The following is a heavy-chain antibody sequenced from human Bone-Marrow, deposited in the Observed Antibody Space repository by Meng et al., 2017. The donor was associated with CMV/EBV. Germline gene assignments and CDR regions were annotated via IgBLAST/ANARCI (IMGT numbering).Heavy chain of an antibody. D-gene: IGHD4-11*01. CDR1: GGSISSYY. CDR2: ISHSGST. Sequence: SETLSLTCTVSGGSISSYYWSWIRQPPGKGLEWIGSISHSGSTNYNPSLKSRVTFSVDTSKNQFSLNLTSVTAADTAVYYCARDYRQGADYYFDYWGQGTLVTVSS. CDR3: ARDYRQGADYYFDY. J-gene: IGHJ4*02. V-gene: IGHV4-59*01.